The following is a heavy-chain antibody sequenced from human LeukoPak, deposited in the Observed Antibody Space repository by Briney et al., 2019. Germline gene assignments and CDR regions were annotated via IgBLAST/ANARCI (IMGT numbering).Heavy chain of an antibody. CDR3: ARDSGWVKMTTVTIVDY. J-gene: IGHJ4*02. CDR2: ISAYNGNT. V-gene: IGHV1-18*04. Sequence: ASVKVSCKASGYTFTDYYMHWVRQAPGQGLEWMGWISAYNGNTNYAQKLQGRVTMTTDTSTSTAYMELRSLRSDDTAVYYCARDSGWVKMTTVTIVDYWGQGTLVTVSS. CDR1: GYTFTDYY. D-gene: IGHD4-17*01.